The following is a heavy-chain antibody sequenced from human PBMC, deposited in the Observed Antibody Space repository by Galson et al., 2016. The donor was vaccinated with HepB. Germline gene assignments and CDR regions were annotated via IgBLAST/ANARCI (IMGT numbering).Heavy chain of an antibody. CDR1: GFTVSSNY. J-gene: IGHJ6*02. CDR2: IYSGGNT. V-gene: IGHV3-53*04. D-gene: IGHD4-17*01. Sequence: SLRLSCAASGFTVSSNYMSWVRQAPGKGLEWVSVIYSGGNTYYADSVRGRFTISRHNSKNTLYLQMNSLRAEDTAVYYCARDQVTVTTSNYYYYGMDVWGQGTTVTVSS. CDR3: ARDQVTVTTSNYYYYGMDV.